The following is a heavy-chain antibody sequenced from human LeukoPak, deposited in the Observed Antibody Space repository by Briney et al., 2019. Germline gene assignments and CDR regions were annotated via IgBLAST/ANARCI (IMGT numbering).Heavy chain of an antibody. V-gene: IGHV3-23*01. Sequence: GGSLRLSCAASGFTFSSYTMSWVRQAPGKGLEWVSTITTSDGNTYYADSVKGRFAISRDNSKNTLYLQMNSLRAEDTAVYYCARFEYSSSCFDYWGQGTLVTVSS. CDR2: ITTSDGNT. CDR1: GFTFSSYT. D-gene: IGHD6-6*01. CDR3: ARFEYSSSCFDY. J-gene: IGHJ4*02.